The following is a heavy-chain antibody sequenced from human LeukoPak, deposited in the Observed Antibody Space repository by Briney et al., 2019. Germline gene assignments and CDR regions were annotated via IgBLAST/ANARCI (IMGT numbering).Heavy chain of an antibody. V-gene: IGHV4-4*02. CDR2: IYHSGGT. Sequence: SETLSLTCAVSGGSISSSTNWWSWVRQPPGKGPEWIGEIYHSGGTNYNPSLKSRITISVDKSQNQFSLKVNSLTAADTAVYYCATNGYYCMDVWGKGTTVTVSS. D-gene: IGHD2-8*01. CDR1: GGSISSSTNW. J-gene: IGHJ6*03. CDR3: ATNGYYCMDV.